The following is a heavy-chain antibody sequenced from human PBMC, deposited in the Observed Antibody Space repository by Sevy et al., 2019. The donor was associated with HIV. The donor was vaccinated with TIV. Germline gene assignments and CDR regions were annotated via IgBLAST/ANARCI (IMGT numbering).Heavy chain of an antibody. CDR3: ATTKDYYESSGSPIDY. V-gene: IGHV1-24*01. CDR2: FDPEDGQT. Sequence: ASVKVSCKVSGSTLTKLSIHWVRQAPGKGLEWMATFDPEDGQTIYAQKFQGRVTMTEDTSTDTGYMEVSSLRSEDTAIYDCATTKDYYESSGSPIDYWGQGTLVTVSS. J-gene: IGHJ4*02. CDR1: GSTLTKLS. D-gene: IGHD3-22*01.